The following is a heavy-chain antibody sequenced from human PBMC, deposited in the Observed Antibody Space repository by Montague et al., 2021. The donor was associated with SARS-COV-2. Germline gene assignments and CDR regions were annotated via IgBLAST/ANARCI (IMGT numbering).Heavy chain of an antibody. D-gene: IGHD3-22*01. J-gene: IGHJ3*02. CDR2: IYYSGRT. Sequence: SETLSLTCTVSGGSISSSNYYWGWIRQPPGKGLEWIGSIYYSGRTYYNPSLKSRVTIFVDTSKNQFSLKLSSVTAADTAVYYCASPTYYYDSSGSDAFDIWGRGTMVTVSS. CDR3: ASPTYYYDSSGSDAFDI. V-gene: IGHV4-39*01. CDR1: GGSISSSNYY.